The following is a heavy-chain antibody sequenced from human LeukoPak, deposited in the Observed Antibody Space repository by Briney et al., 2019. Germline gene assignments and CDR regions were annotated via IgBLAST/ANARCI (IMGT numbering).Heavy chain of an antibody. V-gene: IGHV3-48*02. J-gene: IGHJ4*02. CDR2: ISTGSTTI. CDR1: GFSFSSYS. CDR3: ARAAYCGGDCYYFHY. D-gene: IGHD2-21*02. Sequence: GGSLRLSCAGSGFSFSSYSINWVRQAPGKGLEWVSYISTGSTTIYYADSVKGRFTISRDNARNSLYLQMNSLRDEDTAVYYCARAAYCGGDCYYFHYWGQGIQVTVSS.